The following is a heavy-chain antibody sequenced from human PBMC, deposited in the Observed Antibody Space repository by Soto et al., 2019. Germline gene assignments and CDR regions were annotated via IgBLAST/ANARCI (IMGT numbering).Heavy chain of an antibody. CDR1: GYTFTSYG. V-gene: IGHV1-18*01. CDR3: ASTMVRGVTLPYYYYGMDV. D-gene: IGHD3-10*01. CDR2: ISAYNGNT. J-gene: IGHJ6*02. Sequence: ASVKVSCKASGYTFTSYGISWVRQAPGQGLEWMGWISAYNGNTNYAQKLQGRVTMTTDTSTSTAYMELRSLRSDDTAVYYCASTMVRGVTLPYYYYGMDVWGQVPQVTVSS.